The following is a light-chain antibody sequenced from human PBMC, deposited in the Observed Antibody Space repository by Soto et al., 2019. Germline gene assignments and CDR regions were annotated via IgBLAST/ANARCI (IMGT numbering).Light chain of an antibody. Sequence: QSALTQPASVSGSPGQSITISCTGISSDVGIYNSVSWYQQHPGKAPKLMIYDVSIRPSGVSNRFSGSKSGNTASLTISGLQAEDEADYYCSAYTSSSTLVFGTGTTLTVL. V-gene: IGLV2-14*01. CDR2: DVS. CDR3: SAYTSSSTLV. J-gene: IGLJ1*01. CDR1: SSDVGIYNS.